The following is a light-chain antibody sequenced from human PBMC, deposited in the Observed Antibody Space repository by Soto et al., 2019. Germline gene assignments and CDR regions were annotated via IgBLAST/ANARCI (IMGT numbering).Light chain of an antibody. CDR3: SSYSRSSTSVV. Sequence: QSALTQPASVSGSPGQSITISCTGTSSDVGGYNYVAWYQQHPGKAHKLMIYDVSNRPSGVSNRFSGSKSGNTASLPISGLQAEDEAEFYCSSYSRSSTSVVFGGGTKLTVL. V-gene: IGLV2-14*01. J-gene: IGLJ2*01. CDR1: SSDVGGYNY. CDR2: DVS.